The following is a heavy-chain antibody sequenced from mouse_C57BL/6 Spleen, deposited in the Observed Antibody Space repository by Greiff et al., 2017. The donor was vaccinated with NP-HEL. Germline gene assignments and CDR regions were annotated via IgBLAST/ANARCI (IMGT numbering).Heavy chain of an antibody. Sequence: EVQLQQSGPELVKPGASVKMSCKASGYTFTDYNMHWVKQSHGKSLEWIGYINPNNGGTSYNQKFKGKATLTVNKSSSTAYMELRSLTSEDSAVYYCARGRCSSYERYFDVWGTGTTVTVSS. V-gene: IGHV1-22*01. CDR2: INPNNGGT. CDR3: ARGRCSSYERYFDV. J-gene: IGHJ1*03. CDR1: GYTFTDYN. D-gene: IGHD1-1*01.